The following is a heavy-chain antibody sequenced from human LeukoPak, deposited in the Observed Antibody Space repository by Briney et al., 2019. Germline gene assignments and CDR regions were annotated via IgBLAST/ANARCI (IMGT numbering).Heavy chain of an antibody. CDR2: ISSSSSSI. Sequence: PGGSLRLSCAASGFTFSSYSMNWLRQAPGKGLEWVSFISSSSSSIDYADSVKGRFTISRDNAKNSLFLQMNSLRVEDTAVYYCASFSAWTHYWGQGTLVTVSS. J-gene: IGHJ4*02. CDR1: GFTFSSYS. V-gene: IGHV3-21*01. D-gene: IGHD6-19*01. CDR3: ASFSAWTHY.